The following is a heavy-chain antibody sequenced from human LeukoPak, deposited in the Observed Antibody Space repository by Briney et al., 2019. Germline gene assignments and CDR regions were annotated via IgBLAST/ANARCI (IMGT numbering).Heavy chain of an antibody. CDR2: IYNSGST. D-gene: IGHD3-22*01. CDR1: GGSISSYY. V-gene: IGHV4-59*08. Sequence: SETLSLTCNVSGGSISSYYWSWIRQPPGKGLEWIGYIYNSGSTSYNPSLKSRVTISVDTSKSQFSLKLNSVTAADTAVYYCARNLFDNCRYALLGYWGQGTLVTVSS. J-gene: IGHJ4*02. CDR3: ARNLFDNCRYALLGY.